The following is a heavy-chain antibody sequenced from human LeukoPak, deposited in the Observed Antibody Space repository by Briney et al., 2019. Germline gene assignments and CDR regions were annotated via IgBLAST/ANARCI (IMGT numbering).Heavy chain of an antibody. CDR1: GYSINSGYS. CDR3: ARNSSLTTLKGGWFDP. J-gene: IGHJ5*02. D-gene: IGHD4-11*01. CDR2: IYHSGYA. V-gene: IGHV4-38-2*01. Sequence: SETLSLTCAVSGYSINSGYSWTWLRQRPGKGLKWIGNIYHSGYAYYNPSLKSRVTISLDASKNQFSLRLSSVTAADTAVYYCARNSSLTTLKGGWFDPWGQGTLVTVSS.